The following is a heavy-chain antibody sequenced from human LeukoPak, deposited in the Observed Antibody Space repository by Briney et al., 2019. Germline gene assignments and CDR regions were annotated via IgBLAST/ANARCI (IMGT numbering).Heavy chain of an antibody. CDR1: GYTFTSYG. Sequence: ASVKVSCKASGYTFTSYGISWVRQAPRQGLEWMGWISAYNGNTNYAKKLRGRVTMTTDTSTSTAYMELRSLRSDDTAVYYCAREAFPSYDILTGYFDAFDIWGQGTMVTVSS. J-gene: IGHJ3*02. V-gene: IGHV1-18*01. CDR3: AREAFPSYDILTGYFDAFDI. D-gene: IGHD3-9*01. CDR2: ISAYNGNT.